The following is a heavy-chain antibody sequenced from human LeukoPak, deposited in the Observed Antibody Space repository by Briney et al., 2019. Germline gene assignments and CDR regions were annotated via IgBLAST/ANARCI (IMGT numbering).Heavy chain of an antibody. CDR3: ARGPGTTYDFWSGYNY. Sequence: SETLSLTCIVSAYSISSGYYWSWIRQPPGKGLEWIGEINQSGSTNYNPSLKSRVTISLDTSKNQFSLNLSSVTAADTAVYYCARGPGTTYDFWSGYNYWGQGTLVTVSS. J-gene: IGHJ4*02. D-gene: IGHD3-3*01. CDR2: INQSGST. CDR1: AYSISSGYY. V-gene: IGHV4-38-2*02.